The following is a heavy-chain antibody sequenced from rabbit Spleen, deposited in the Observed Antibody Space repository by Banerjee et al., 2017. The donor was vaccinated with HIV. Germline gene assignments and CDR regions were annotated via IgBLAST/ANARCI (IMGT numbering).Heavy chain of an antibody. Sequence: QSLEESGGDLVKPGTSLTLTCTASGVSFSISSYMCWVRQAPGKGLEWISCIAGSSSGFTYSASWAKGRFTISKTSSTTVTLQMTSLTAADTATYFCARDTSSSFSSYGMDLWGPGTLVTVS. CDR2: IAGSSSGFT. CDR1: GVSFSISSY. J-gene: IGHJ6*01. V-gene: IGHV1S40*01. CDR3: ARDTSSSFSSYGMDL. D-gene: IGHD1-1*01.